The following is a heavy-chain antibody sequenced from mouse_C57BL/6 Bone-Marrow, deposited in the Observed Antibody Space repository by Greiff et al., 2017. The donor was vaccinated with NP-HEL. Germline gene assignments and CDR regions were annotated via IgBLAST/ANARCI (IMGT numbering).Heavy chain of an antibody. J-gene: IGHJ4*01. Sequence: QVQLQQPGAELVMPGASVKLSCKASGYTFTSYWMHWVKQRPGQGLEWIGEIDPSDSYTNYNQKFKGKSTLTVDKSSSTAYMQLSSLTSEDSAVYYCARGNYFYYYAMDYWGQGTSVTVSS. CDR2: IDPSDSYT. CDR1: GYTFTSYW. D-gene: IGHD1-1*01. V-gene: IGHV1-69*01. CDR3: ARGNYFYYYAMDY.